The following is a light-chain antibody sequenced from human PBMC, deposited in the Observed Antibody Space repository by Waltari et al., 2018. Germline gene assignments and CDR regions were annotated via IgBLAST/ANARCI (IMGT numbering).Light chain of an antibody. CDR3: CSYAGSYILV. CDR2: DVN. Sequence: QSALTQPRSVSGSPGQSVTISCTGTSSDVGGYTYVSWYQQHPGKAPKLMIYDVNKLPSGVPDRFSGSKSGNTASLTISGLQAEDEADFYCCSYAGSYILVFGGGTKLTVL. CDR1: SSDVGGYTY. J-gene: IGLJ2*01. V-gene: IGLV2-11*01.